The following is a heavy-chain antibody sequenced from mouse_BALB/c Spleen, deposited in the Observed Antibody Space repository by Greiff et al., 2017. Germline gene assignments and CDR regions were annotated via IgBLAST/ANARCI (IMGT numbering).Heavy chain of an antibody. V-gene: IGHV1S81*02. CDR1: GYTFTSYY. D-gene: IGHD2-12*01. CDR2: INPSNGGT. J-gene: IGHJ4*01. CDR3: TRMSYYIYAMDY. Sequence: QVQLQQPGAELVKPGASVKLSCKASGYTFTSYYMYWVKQRPGQGLEWIGGINPSNGGTNFNEKFTSKATLTVDNSASTAYMQLSSLTSEDSAVYYCTRMSYYIYAMDYWGQGTSVTVSS.